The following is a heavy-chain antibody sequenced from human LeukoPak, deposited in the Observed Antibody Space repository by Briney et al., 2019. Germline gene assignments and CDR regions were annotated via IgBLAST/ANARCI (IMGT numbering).Heavy chain of an antibody. D-gene: IGHD5-12*01. CDR2: INHSGST. Sequence: GSLRLSCAASGFTFSSYSMNWVRQPPGKGLEWIGEINHSGSTNYSPSLKSRVTISVDTSKNQFSLKLSSVTAADTAVYYCARGGPKATSRNFDYWGQGTLVTVSS. CDR1: GFTFSSYS. CDR3: ARGGPKATSRNFDY. J-gene: IGHJ4*02. V-gene: IGHV4-34*01.